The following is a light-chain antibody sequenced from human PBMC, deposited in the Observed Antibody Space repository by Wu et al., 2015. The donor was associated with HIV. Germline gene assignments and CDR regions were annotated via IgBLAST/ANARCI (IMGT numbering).Light chain of an antibody. CDR1: QSVGSNY. CDR3: QQYSSSPIT. V-gene: IGKV3-20*01. J-gene: IGKJ5*01. CDR2: ETS. Sequence: ENVLTQSPGTLPVSPGERVTLSCKASQSVGSNYLAWYQQKPGQAPRLLIHETSNRAADIPDRFSGAGSGTDFTLTISRLDPEDFAVYFCQQYSSSPITFGPGRRLEIK.